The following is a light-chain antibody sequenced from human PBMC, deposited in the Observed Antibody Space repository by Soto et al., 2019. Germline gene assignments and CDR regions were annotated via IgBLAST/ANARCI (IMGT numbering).Light chain of an antibody. J-gene: IGKJ5*01. CDR3: QQSYSTPIT. CDR1: QSISSY. CDR2: AAS. V-gene: IGKV1-39*01. Sequence: DIQMTQSPSSLSASVGDRVTLTCRASQSISSYLTWYQQKPGKAPKLLIYAASNKQSGVPSRCSGSGSGTDDTLTISSLQPEEFATYYCQQSYSTPITFGQGTRLEIK.